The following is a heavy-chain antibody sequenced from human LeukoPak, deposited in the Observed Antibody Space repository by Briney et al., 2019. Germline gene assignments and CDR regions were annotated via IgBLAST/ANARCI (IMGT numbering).Heavy chain of an antibody. V-gene: IGHV3-33*01. D-gene: IGHD3-10*01. CDR1: GFTFSSYG. CDR2: IWYDGSNK. Sequence: GRSLRLSCAASGFTFSSYGMHLVRQAPGKGLAWVAVIWYDGSNKYYADSVKGRFTISRDNSKNTLYLQMNSLRAEDTAVYYCARDLSYYGSGTDLDYWGQRTLVTVSS. J-gene: IGHJ4*02. CDR3: ARDLSYYGSGTDLDY.